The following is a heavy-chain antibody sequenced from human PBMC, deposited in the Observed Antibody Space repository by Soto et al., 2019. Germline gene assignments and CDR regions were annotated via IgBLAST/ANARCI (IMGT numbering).Heavy chain of an antibody. CDR2: IIPILGIA. CDR1: GGTFSSYT. D-gene: IGHD2-15*01. J-gene: IGHJ4*02. CDR3: ARVSGYCSGGSCYGDIDY. V-gene: IGHV1-69*02. Sequence: QVQLVQSGAEVKKPGSSVKVSCKASGGTFSSYTISWVRQAPGQGLEWMGRIIPILGIANYAQKFQGRVTITADKSTSTAYMELSSLRSEDTAVYDCARVSGYCSGGSCYGDIDYWGQGTLVTVSS.